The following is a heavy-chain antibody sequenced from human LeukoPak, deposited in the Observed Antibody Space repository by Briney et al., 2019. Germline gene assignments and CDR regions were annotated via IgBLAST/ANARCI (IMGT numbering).Heavy chain of an antibody. Sequence: GGSLRLSCAASGFTFSSYGMSWGRQAPGKGLEWVSGIRAGGSNTYYADSVMGRFTISRDNSKNTLYLQMNSLRAEDTAIYYCAKGGYYPGYYYYYMDVWGKGTTVTISS. CDR2: IRAGGSNT. CDR3: AKGGYYPGYYYYYMDV. V-gene: IGHV3-23*01. D-gene: IGHD3-3*01. J-gene: IGHJ6*03. CDR1: GFTFSSYG.